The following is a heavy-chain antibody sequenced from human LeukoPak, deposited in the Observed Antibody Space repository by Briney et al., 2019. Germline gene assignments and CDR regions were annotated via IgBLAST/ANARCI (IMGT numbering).Heavy chain of an antibody. D-gene: IGHD2-15*01. Sequence: GGSLRLSCAASGFTFSSYWMSWVRQAPGKGLEWVANIKQDGSEKYYVDSVKGRFTTSRDNAKNSLYLQMNSLRAEDTAVYYCARVSALGYCSGGSCHMDVWGKGTTVTISS. CDR3: ARVSALGYCSGGSCHMDV. CDR1: GFTFSSYW. CDR2: IKQDGSEK. J-gene: IGHJ6*03. V-gene: IGHV3-7*01.